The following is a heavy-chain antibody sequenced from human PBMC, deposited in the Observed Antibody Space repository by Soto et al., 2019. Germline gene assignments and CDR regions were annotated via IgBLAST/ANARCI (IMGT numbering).Heavy chain of an antibody. V-gene: IGHV1-8*01. J-gene: IGHJ3*02. D-gene: IGHD3-9*01. CDR2: MNPNSGNT. CDR1: GYSFTIYD. CDR3: ARGYYDILTGYYWHAFDI. Sequence: ASVKVSCKASGYSFTIYDINWVRQATGQGLEWMGWMNPNSGNTGYAQKFQGRVTMTRNTSISTAYMELSSLRSEDTAVYYCARGYYDILTGYYWHAFDIWGQGTMVTVSS.